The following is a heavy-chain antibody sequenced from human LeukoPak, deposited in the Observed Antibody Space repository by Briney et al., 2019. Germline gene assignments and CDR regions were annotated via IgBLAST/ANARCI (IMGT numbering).Heavy chain of an antibody. Sequence: GGSLRLSCAASGFTFSSYGMHWVRQAPGKGLEWVTFIRNDGSNKYYADSVKGRFTISRDNSKNTLYLQMNSLRAEDTAVYYCARDFEIVAGDYWGQGTLVTVSS. D-gene: IGHD5-12*01. V-gene: IGHV3-30*02. J-gene: IGHJ4*02. CDR1: GFTFSSYG. CDR2: IRNDGSNK. CDR3: ARDFEIVAGDY.